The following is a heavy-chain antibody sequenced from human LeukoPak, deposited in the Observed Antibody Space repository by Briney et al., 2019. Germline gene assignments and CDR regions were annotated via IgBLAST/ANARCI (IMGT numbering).Heavy chain of an antibody. CDR3: ARGIASSRVPAAMGY. V-gene: IGHV4-30-2*01. CDR2: IYHSGST. D-gene: IGHD2-2*01. J-gene: IGHJ4*02. Sequence: PSQTLSLTCAVSGGSISSGGYSWSWIRQPPGKGLEWIGYIYHSGSTYYNPSLKSRVTISVDRSKNQFSLKLSSVTAADTAVYYCARGIASSRVPAAMGYWGQGTLVTVSS. CDR1: GGSISSGGYS.